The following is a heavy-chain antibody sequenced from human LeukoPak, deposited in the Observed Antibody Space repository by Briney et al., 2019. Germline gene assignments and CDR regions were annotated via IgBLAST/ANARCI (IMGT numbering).Heavy chain of an antibody. J-gene: IGHJ4*02. CDR3: AKDRDEMATILDY. V-gene: IGHV3-30*02. CDR1: GFTFSSYG. CDR2: IRYDGSNK. D-gene: IGHD5-24*01. Sequence: AGGSLRLSCAASGFTFSSYGMHWVRQAPGKGLEWVAFIRYDGSNKYYADSVKGRFTISRDNSKNTLYLQMNSLRAEDTAVYYCAKDRDEMATILDYGGQGTLVTVYS.